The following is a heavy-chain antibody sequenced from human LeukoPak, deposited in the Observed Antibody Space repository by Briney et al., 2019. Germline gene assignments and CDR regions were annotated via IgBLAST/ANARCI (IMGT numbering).Heavy chain of an antibody. D-gene: IGHD6-13*01. CDR3: ARDRRPSRYQLLQQQLVSPNTNWFDP. J-gene: IGHJ5*02. CDR2: INPSGGST. Sequence: GASVKVSCKASEYTFTSYYMHWVRQAPGQGLEWMGIINPSGGSTSYAQKFQGRVTMTRDTSTSTVYMELSSLRSEDTAVYYCARDRRPSRYQLLQQQLVSPNTNWFDPWGQGTLVTVSS. CDR1: EYTFTSYY. V-gene: IGHV1-46*01.